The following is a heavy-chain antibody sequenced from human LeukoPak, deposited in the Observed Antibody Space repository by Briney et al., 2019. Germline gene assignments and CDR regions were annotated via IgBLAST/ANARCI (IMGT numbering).Heavy chain of an antibody. D-gene: IGHD2-15*01. CDR1: GYTSTSYG. Sequence: ASVKVSCKASGYTSTSYGISWVRQAPGQGLEWMGWISAYNGNTNYAQKLQGRVTMTTDTSTSTAYMELRSLRSDDTAVYYCTRGGGYCSGGSCYGGDYYYYYMDVWGKGTTVTVSS. CDR3: TRGGGYCSGGSCYGGDYYYYYMDV. J-gene: IGHJ6*03. CDR2: ISAYNGNT. V-gene: IGHV1-18*01.